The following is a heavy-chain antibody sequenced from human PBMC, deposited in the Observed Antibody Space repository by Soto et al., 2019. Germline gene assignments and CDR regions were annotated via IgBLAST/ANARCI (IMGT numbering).Heavy chain of an antibody. CDR1: GDSIRGGGHY. J-gene: IGHJ4*03. Sequence: QVQLQESGPGLVKPSQTLSLTCSVSGDSIRGGGHYWNWIRQFPGKGLEWIGYVYHSGSTHYNPSLRGRLTISIDTSKNQFSLRLISVTAADTALYYCARDTGIATTVWGYWGHGTQVTVSS. CDR2: VYHSGST. D-gene: IGHD6-13*01. V-gene: IGHV4-31*03. CDR3: ARDTGIATTVWGY.